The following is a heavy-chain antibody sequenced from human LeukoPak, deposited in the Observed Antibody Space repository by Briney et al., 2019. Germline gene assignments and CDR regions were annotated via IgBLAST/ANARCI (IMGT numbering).Heavy chain of an antibody. J-gene: IGHJ4*02. V-gene: IGHV3-7*01. CDR3: ARDRQIAY. CDR2: IKQDGSVK. CDR1: GFTFSNYW. Sequence: GGSLRLSCAASGFTFSNYWLTWVRQAPGQGLEWVANIKQDGSVKHNVDSVNGRVTISRDNAKKSLYLQMNSLRDEGTAVYYCARDRQIAYWGQGTLVTVSS.